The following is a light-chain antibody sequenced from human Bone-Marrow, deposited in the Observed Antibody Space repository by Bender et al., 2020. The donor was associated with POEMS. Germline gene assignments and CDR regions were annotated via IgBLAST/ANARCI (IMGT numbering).Light chain of an antibody. CDR2: SNY. CDR1: DSNFGGNN. CDR3: SSYSISSTSYV. J-gene: IGLJ1*01. V-gene: IGLV1-44*01. Sequence: QSVLTQPPSASGTPGQSVIISCSGTDSNFGGNNVNWYQHLPGTAPRLVVYSNYQRPSGVPARFSGSKSGNTASLTIYGLQAEDEGDYYCSSYSISSTSYVFGTGTKVTVL.